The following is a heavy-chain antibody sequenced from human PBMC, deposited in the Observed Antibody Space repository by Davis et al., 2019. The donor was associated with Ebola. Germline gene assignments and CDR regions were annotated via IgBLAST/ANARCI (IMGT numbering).Heavy chain of an antibody. CDR1: GGSISSYY. D-gene: IGHD1-26*01. Sequence: SETLSLTCTVSGGSISSYYWSWIRQPPGKGLEWIGYIYYSGSTNYNPSLKSRVTIPVDKSKNQFSLKLSSVTAADTAVYYCARRSGSFAFDYWGQGTLVTVSS. V-gene: IGHV4-59*08. CDR3: ARRSGSFAFDY. J-gene: IGHJ4*02. CDR2: IYYSGST.